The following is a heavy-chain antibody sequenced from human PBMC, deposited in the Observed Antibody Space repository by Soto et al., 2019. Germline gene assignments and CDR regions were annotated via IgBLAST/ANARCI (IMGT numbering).Heavy chain of an antibody. J-gene: IGHJ5*02. CDR1: GYTFTSYG. CDR2: ISAYNGNT. CDR3: ARDVAAAGTTWFDP. V-gene: IGHV1-18*01. D-gene: IGHD6-13*01. Sequence: QVQLVQSGAEVKKPGASVKVSCKASGYTFTSYGISWVRQAPGQGLEWMGWISAYNGNTKYAQKLQGRVTMTTDTSKSTAYMEVRSLRSDDTAVYYCARDVAAAGTTWFDPWGQGTLVTVSS.